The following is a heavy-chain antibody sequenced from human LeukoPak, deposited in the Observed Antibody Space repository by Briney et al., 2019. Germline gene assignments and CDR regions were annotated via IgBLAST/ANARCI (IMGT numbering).Heavy chain of an antibody. CDR3: ARGPTVQEDLDY. CDR1: GFTFSSYA. CDR2: IYSGGST. V-gene: IGHV3-66*01. J-gene: IGHJ4*02. Sequence: AGGSLRLSCAASGFTFSSYAMSWVRQAPGKGLEWVSVIYSGGSTYYADSVKGRFTISRDISKNTLYLQMNSLRAEDTAVYYCARGPTVQEDLDYWGQGTLVTVSS.